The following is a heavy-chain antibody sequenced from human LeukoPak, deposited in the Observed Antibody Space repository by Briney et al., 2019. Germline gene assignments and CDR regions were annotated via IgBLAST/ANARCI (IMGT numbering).Heavy chain of an antibody. CDR2: INPDSGGT. CDR3: ARTFYDTLDSDAFDF. J-gene: IGHJ3*01. V-gene: IGHV1-2*02. Sequence: ASVKVSCKASGYTFTGYYMHWVRQAPGQGLEWMGWINPDSGGTNNAQKFQGRVTMTRDTSISTAYMGLSRLRSDDTAVYYCARTFYDTLDSDAFDFWGQGTMVIVSS. CDR1: GYTFTGYY. D-gene: IGHD2/OR15-2a*01.